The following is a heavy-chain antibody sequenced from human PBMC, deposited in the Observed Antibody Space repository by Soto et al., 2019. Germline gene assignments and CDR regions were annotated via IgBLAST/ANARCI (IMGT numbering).Heavy chain of an antibody. V-gene: IGHV1-69*13. CDR1: GGTFSSYA. D-gene: IGHD1-26*01. CDR3: ASDGGDYTLNYGMDV. J-gene: IGHJ6*02. Sequence: ASVKVSCKASGGTFSSYAISWVRQAPGQGLEWMGGIIPIFGTANYAQKFQGRVTITADESTSTAYMELSSLRSEDTAVYYCASDGGDYTLNYGMDVWGQGTTVTVS. CDR2: IIPIFGTA.